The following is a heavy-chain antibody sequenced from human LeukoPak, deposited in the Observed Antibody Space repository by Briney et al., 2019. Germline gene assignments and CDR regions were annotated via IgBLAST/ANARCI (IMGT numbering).Heavy chain of an antibody. Sequence: PSETLSLTCTVSGGSISSSSYYWGWIRQPPGKGLEWIGSIYYSGSTYYNPSLKSRVTMSVDTSKNQFSLKLSSVTAADTAVYYCARGPFWDDTMVRGVRLWFDPWGXGTLVTVSS. CDR3: ARGPFWDDTMVRGVRLWFDP. D-gene: IGHD3-10*01. J-gene: IGHJ5*02. CDR1: GGSISSSSYY. V-gene: IGHV4-39*07. CDR2: IYYSGST.